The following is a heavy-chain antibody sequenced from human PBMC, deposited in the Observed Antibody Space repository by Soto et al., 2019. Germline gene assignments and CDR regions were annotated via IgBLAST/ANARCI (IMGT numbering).Heavy chain of an antibody. V-gene: IGHV3-23*01. CDR2: ISGSGGST. CDR3: AKGVITGTTSDYGMDV. CDR1: GFTFSSYA. D-gene: IGHD1-7*01. J-gene: IGHJ6*02. Sequence: GGSLRLSCTASGFTFSSYAMSWVRQAPGKGLEWVSAISGSGGSTYYADSVKGRFTISRDNSKNTLYLQMNSLRAEDTAVYYCAKGVITGTTSDYGMDVWGQGTTVTVSS.